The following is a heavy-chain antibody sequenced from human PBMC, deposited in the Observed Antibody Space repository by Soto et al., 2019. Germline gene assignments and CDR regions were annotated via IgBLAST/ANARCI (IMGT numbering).Heavy chain of an antibody. CDR2: IYWDDDK. CDR3: AHLSAGIAVAGTIDY. V-gene: IGHV2-5*02. Sequence: SGPTLVNPTQTLTLTCTFSVFSLSTSGVGVGWIRQPPGKALEWLALIYWDDDKRYSPSLKSRLTITKDTSKNQVVLTMTNMDPVDTATYYCAHLSAGIAVAGTIDYWGQGTLVTVSS. CDR1: VFSLSTSGVG. D-gene: IGHD6-19*01. J-gene: IGHJ4*02.